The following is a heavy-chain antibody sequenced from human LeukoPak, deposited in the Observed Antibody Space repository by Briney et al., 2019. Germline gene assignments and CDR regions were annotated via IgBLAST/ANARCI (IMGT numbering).Heavy chain of an antibody. Sequence: GGSLRLSCAASGFTFSTYSMNWVRQAPGKGLEWVSFISSSSSYIYYADSVKGRFTISRDNSKNTLYLQMNSLRAEDTAVYYCARDPVGYCSGGSCLDYYYYGMDVWGQGTTVTVPS. V-gene: IGHV3-21*01. CDR1: GFTFSTYS. CDR3: ARDPVGYCSGGSCLDYYYYGMDV. J-gene: IGHJ6*02. D-gene: IGHD2-15*01. CDR2: ISSSSSYI.